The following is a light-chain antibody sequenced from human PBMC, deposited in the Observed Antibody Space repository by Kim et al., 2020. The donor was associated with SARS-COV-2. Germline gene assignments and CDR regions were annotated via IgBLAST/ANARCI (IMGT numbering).Light chain of an antibody. CDR2: GAS. J-gene: IGKJ5*01. V-gene: IGKV3D-15*01. Sequence: SPGESVPLSCRASQSVSSNLAWYQQKPGQVPRLLLYGASTRATGIPARFSGSGSGTEFTLTISSLQSEDFAVYYCQQYNNWPPITFGQGTRLEIK. CDR3: QQYNNWPPIT. CDR1: QSVSSN.